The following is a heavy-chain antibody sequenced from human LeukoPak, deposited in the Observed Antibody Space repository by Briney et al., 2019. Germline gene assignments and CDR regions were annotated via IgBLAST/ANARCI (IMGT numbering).Heavy chain of an antibody. J-gene: IGHJ5*02. CDR1: GGSFSGYY. Sequence: SETLSLTCAVYGGSFSGYYWSWIRQPPGKGLEWIGEINHSGSTNYNPSLKSRVTISVDTSKNQFSLKLSSVTAADTAVYYCARLSGSTSPFDPWGQGTLVTVSS. CDR3: ARLSGSTSPFDP. V-gene: IGHV4-34*01. D-gene: IGHD2-2*01. CDR2: INHSGST.